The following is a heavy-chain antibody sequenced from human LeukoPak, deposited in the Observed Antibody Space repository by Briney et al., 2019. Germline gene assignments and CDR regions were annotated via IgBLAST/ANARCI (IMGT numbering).Heavy chain of an antibody. D-gene: IGHD6-13*01. CDR1: GYSISSGYY. CDR2: IYHSGST. V-gene: IGHV4-38-2*02. J-gene: IGHJ4*02. CDR3: ARSVYSSSQIDY. Sequence: PSETLSLTCTVSGYSISSGYYWGWIQQPPGKGLEWIGSIYHSGSTYYNPSLKSRVTISVDTSKNQFSLRLSSVIATDTAVYYCARSVYSSSQIDYWGQGTLVPVSS.